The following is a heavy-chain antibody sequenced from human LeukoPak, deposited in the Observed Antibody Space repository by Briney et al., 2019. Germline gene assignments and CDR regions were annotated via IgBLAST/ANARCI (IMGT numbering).Heavy chain of an antibody. CDR2: IYTSGST. D-gene: IGHD6-6*01. CDR1: GGSISSYH. Sequence: KASETLSLTCTVSGGSISSYHWSWIRQPAGKGLEWIGRIYTSGSTNYNPSLKSRVTISVDKSKNQFSLKLSSVTAADTAVYYCARVGGIAARNYYYYYYMDVWGKGTTVTVSS. J-gene: IGHJ6*03. V-gene: IGHV4-4*07. CDR3: ARVGGIAARNYYYYYYMDV.